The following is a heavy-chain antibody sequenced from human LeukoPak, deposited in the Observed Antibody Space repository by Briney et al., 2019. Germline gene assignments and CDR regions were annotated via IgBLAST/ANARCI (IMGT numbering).Heavy chain of an antibody. J-gene: IGHJ4*02. V-gene: IGHV4-39*01. CDR1: GASISSSSSY. D-gene: IGHD3-10*01. Sequence: SDTLSLTCTVSGASISSSSSYWGWIRQPPGKGLEWLGNIYSRGNTYYKPSLRSRVTISIDTSKNQFSLKLSSVTAADTAVYYCARHWYYGSGSFEYWGQGTLVTVSS. CDR2: IYSRGNT. CDR3: ARHWYYGSGSFEY.